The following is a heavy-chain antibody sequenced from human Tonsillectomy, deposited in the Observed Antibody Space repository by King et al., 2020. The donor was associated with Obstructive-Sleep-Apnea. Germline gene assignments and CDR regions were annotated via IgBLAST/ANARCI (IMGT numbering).Heavy chain of an antibody. CDR3: AKDPELYSSGFDY. J-gene: IGHJ4*02. Sequence: VQLVESGGGVVQPGRSLRLSCAASGFTFSSYGMHWVRQAPGKGLEWVAVISYDGSNKYYADSVKGRFTISRDNSKNTLYLQMNSLRAEDTAVYYCAKDPELYSSGFDYWGQGTLVTVSS. V-gene: IGHV3-30*18. CDR2: ISYDGSNK. CDR1: GFTFSSYG. D-gene: IGHD6-19*01.